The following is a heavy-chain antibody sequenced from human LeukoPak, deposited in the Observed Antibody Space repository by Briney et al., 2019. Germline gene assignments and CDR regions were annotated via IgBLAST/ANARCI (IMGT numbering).Heavy chain of an antibody. V-gene: IGHV1-24*01. CDR2: FDPEDGET. J-gene: IGHJ1*01. CDR1: GYTLTELS. D-gene: IGHD6-6*01. CDR3: ARWGYSSSPEYFQH. Sequence: GASVKVSCKVSGYTLTELSMHWVRQAPGKGLEWMGGFDPEDGETIYAQMFQGRVTMTTDTATSTAYMELRSLRSDDTAVYYCARWGYSSSPEYFQHWGQGTLVTVSS.